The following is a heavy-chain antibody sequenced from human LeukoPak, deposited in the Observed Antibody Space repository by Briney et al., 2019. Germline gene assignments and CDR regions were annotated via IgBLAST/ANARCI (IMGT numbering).Heavy chain of an antibody. Sequence: ASVNVSCKASGYTFTSYGISWVRQAPGQGLEWMGWISAYNGNTNYAQKLQGRVTMTADSSISTAYMELTSLISEDTAVYYCARAIRNQLLSDFWGPGSLVTVSS. V-gene: IGHV1-18*01. CDR3: ARAIRNQLLSDF. CDR2: ISAYNGNT. J-gene: IGHJ4*02. D-gene: IGHD2-2*01. CDR1: GYTFTSYG.